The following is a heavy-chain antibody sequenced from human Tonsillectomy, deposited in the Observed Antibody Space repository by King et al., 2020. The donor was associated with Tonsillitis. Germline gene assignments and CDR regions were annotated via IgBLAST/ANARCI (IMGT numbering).Heavy chain of an antibody. V-gene: IGHV3-9*01. CDR3: ARGSTSGYYYWRHWFDP. CDR1: GFTFDDYA. CDR2: ISWNSADI. J-gene: IGHJ5*02. D-gene: IGHD3-22*01. Sequence: DVQLVESGGGLVQPGRSVRLSCAASGFTFDDYAMHWVRQAPGKGLEWVSGISWNSADIDYADSVKGRFTISRDNAKNSLYLQMNSLRAEDTDLYYCARGSTSGYYYWRHWFDPWGQGTLVTVSS.